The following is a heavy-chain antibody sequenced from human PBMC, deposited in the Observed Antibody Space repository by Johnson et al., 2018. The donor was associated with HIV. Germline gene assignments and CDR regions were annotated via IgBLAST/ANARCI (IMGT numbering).Heavy chain of an antibody. CDR2: ISWNSGSI. CDR3: AKASIAVAGKGAFDI. CDR1: GFTFDDYA. D-gene: IGHD6-19*01. Sequence: VQLVESGGGLVQPGRSLRLSCAASGFTFDDYATHWVRQAPGKGLEWVSGISWNSGSIGYADSVKGRFTISRDNAKNSLYLQMNSLRAEDTALYYCAKASIAVAGKGAFDIWGQGTMVTVSS. V-gene: IGHV3-9*01. J-gene: IGHJ3*02.